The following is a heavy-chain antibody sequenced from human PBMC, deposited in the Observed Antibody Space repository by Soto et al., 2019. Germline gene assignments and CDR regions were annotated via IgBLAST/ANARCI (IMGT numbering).Heavy chain of an antibody. D-gene: IGHD3-3*02. CDR1: GFTFSNYS. V-gene: IGHV3-21*01. CDR3: ARDFSIEGKFIRYFQH. CDR2: ISGSSEYI. J-gene: IGHJ1*01. Sequence: GGSLRLSCAASGFTFSNYSMSWVRQAPGKGLEWVSSISGSSEYIYYADSVKGRFTISRDNSKNTLYLQINSLRAEDTAVYYCARDFSIEGKFIRYFQHWGQGTLVTVSS.